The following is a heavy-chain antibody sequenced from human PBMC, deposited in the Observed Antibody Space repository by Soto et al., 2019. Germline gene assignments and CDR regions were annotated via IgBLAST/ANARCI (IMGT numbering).Heavy chain of an antibody. J-gene: IGHJ5*02. CDR1: GFTFSSYA. D-gene: IGHD6-19*01. CDR3: AKDQSPYSSGWGNWFDP. CDR2: ISGSGGST. Sequence: GGSLRLSCAASGFTFSSYAMSWVRQAPGKGLEWVSAISGSGGSTYYADSVKGRFTISRDNSKNTLYLQMNSLRAEDTAVYYCAKDQSPYSSGWGNWFDPWGQGTLVTVSS. V-gene: IGHV3-23*01.